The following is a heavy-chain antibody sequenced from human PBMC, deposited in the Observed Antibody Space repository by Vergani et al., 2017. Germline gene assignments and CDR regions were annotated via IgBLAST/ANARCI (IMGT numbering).Heavy chain of an antibody. CDR3: TTGGCSSTSCYEYYYYYYGMDV. CDR2: IKSKTDGGTT. J-gene: IGHJ6*02. CDR1: GFTFSNAW. V-gene: IGHV3-15*01. D-gene: IGHD2-2*01. Sequence: EVQLVESGGGLVKPGGSLRLSCAASGFTFSNAWMSWVRQAPGKGLEWVGRIKSKTDGGTTEYAAPVKGRFTISRDDSKNTLYLQMNSLKTEDTAVYYCTTGGCSSTSCYEYYYYYYGMDVWGQGTTVTVSS.